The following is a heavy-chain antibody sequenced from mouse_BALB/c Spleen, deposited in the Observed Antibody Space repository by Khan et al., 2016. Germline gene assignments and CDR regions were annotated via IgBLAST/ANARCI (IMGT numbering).Heavy chain of an antibody. CDR2: ISFSGGT. CDR1: GYSITSDYA. V-gene: IGHV3-2*02. CDR3: GSRTYYVGRYYFDY. Sequence: EGQLQESGPGLVRPSQSLSLTCTVTGYSITSDYAWNWIRQFPGNRLEWMGYISFSGGTRYNPSLKSRISITRDISKNQFFLQLNSVTTEDTATXYCGSRTYYVGRYYFDYWGRGTTLAVSS. J-gene: IGHJ2*01. D-gene: IGHD1-1*02.